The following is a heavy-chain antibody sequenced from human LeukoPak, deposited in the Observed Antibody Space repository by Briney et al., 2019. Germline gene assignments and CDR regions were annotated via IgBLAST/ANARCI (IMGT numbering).Heavy chain of an antibody. CDR1: GGSISNTNW. CDR3: SRENGAFSPFGY. D-gene: IGHD2-8*01. V-gene: IGHV4-4*02. Sequence: SETLSLTCGVSGGSISNTNWWSWVRQPPGQGLEWIGEISPTGLTHYNPSLESRVTVSLDKSKNQLSLKLTSVTAADTAVYYCSRENGAFSPFGYWGQGTLVSVLS. J-gene: IGHJ4*02. CDR2: ISPTGLT.